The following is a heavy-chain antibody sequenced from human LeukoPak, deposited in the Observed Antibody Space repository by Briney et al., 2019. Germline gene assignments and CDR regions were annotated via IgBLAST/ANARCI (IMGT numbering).Heavy chain of an antibody. D-gene: IGHD3-16*01. CDR1: GGSISSSSYY. J-gene: IGHJ5*02. Sequence: PSETLSLTCTVSGGSISSSSYYWGWIRQPPGKGLEWIGSIYYSGSTYYNPSLKSRVTISVDTSKNQFSLKLSSVTAADTAVYYCARRNRGSDYVSNWFDPWGQGTLVTVSS. CDR2: IYYSGST. CDR3: ARRNRGSDYVSNWFDP. V-gene: IGHV4-39*07.